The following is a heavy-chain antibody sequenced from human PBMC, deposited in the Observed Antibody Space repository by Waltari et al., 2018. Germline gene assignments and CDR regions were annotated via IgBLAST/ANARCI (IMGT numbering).Heavy chain of an antibody. J-gene: IGHJ5*02. V-gene: IGHV1-69*01. Sequence: QVQLVQSGAEVKNPGLTLKVSCKTSGGAFSTYAISWVRQAPGQGLEWMGIIPISGTADYSQKFQGRITITADESTSTAYMELSGLKSDDTAVYYCATFGGNSNWFDPWGQGTLVTVSS. CDR3: ATFGGNSNWFDP. CDR2: IIPISGTA. CDR1: GGAFSTYA. D-gene: IGHD1-7*01.